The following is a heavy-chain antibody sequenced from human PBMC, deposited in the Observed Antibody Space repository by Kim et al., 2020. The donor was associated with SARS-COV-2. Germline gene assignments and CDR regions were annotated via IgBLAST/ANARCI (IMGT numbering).Heavy chain of an antibody. J-gene: IGHJ6*03. D-gene: IGHD3-3*01. CDR1: GFTFSSYG. Sequence: GGSLRLSCAASGFTFSSYGMHWVRQAPGKGLEWVAVISYDGSNKHYADSVKGRFTISRDNSKNTLYLQMNSLRAEDTAVYYCAKDFTYRVVISNMDVWGEGTTLTVSS. CDR3: AKDFTYRVVISNMDV. V-gene: IGHV3-30*18. CDR2: ISYDGSNK.